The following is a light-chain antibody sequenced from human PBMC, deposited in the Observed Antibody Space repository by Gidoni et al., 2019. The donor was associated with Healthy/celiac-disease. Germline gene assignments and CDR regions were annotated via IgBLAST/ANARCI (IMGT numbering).Light chain of an antibody. CDR2: GAF. Sequence: EIVMTQSPATLSVSPGERATLSCRASQSVSSNLAWYQQKPGQAPRLLIYGAFTRATGIPARFSGSGSGTEFTHTISSLQSEDFAVYYCQQYNNWPPGVFTFGPGTKVDIK. CDR3: QQYNNWPPGVFT. J-gene: IGKJ3*01. V-gene: IGKV3-15*01. CDR1: QSVSSN.